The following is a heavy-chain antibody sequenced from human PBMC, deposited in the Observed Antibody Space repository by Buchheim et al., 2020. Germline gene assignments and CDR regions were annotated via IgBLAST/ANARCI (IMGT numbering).Heavy chain of an antibody. CDR1: GFTFSSYS. D-gene: IGHD3-10*01. J-gene: IGHJ6*02. CDR3: ARTGYYYGSGSYPDYYYYGMDV. Sequence: EVQLVESGGGLVKPGGSLRLSCAASGFTFSSYSMNWVRQAPGKGLEWVSSISSSSSYIYYADSVKGRFTISRDNAKNSLYLQMNSLRAEDTAVYYCARTGYYYGSGSYPDYYYYGMDVWGQGTT. V-gene: IGHV3-21*01. CDR2: ISSSSSYI.